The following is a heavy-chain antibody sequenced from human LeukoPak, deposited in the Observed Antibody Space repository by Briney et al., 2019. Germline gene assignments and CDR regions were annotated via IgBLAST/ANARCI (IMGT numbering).Heavy chain of an antibody. CDR2: ISSSSSST. CDR3: ARGGHLWFGELRF. D-gene: IGHD3-10*01. Sequence: GGSLRLSCAASGFTFSSFAMNWVRQAPGKGLEWISYISSSSSSTHYADSVKGRFTISRDNAKNSLYLQMNSLRAEDTAVYYCARGGHLWFGELRFWGQGTMITVSS. CDR1: GFTFSSFA. V-gene: IGHV3-48*04. J-gene: IGHJ3*01.